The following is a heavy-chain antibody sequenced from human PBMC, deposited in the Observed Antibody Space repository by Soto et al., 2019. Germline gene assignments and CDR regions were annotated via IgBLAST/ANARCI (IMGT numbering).Heavy chain of an antibody. Sequence: QVQLQESGPGLVKPSETLSLTCTVSGGSISSYYWSWIRQPPGKGLEWIGYIYYSGSTNYNPSLKSRVTISVDTSKNQFSLKLSSVTAADTAVYYCARGVTYYYYGMDVWGQGTTVTVSS. J-gene: IGHJ6*02. CDR3: ARGVTYYYYGMDV. CDR2: IYYSGST. D-gene: IGHD2-21*02. CDR1: GGSISSYY. V-gene: IGHV4-59*01.